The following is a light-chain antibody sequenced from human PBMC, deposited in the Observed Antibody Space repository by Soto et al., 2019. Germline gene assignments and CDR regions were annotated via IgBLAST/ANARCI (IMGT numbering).Light chain of an antibody. J-gene: IGLJ3*02. V-gene: IGLV2-11*01. CDR3: CSYAGSDNWA. Sequence: QSVLTQPRSVSGSPGQSVTISCTGTSSDVGGYNYVSWYQQHPGKAPKLMIYDVSKRPSGVPDRFSGSKSGNTASLTISGLQAEDEADYYCCSYAGSDNWAFGGGTKLTVL. CDR1: SSDVGGYNY. CDR2: DVS.